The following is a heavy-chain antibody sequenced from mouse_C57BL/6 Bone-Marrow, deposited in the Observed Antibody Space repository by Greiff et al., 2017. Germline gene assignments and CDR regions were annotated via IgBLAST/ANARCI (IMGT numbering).Heavy chain of an antibody. D-gene: IGHD1-1*01. CDR1: GFSLTSYG. V-gene: IGHV2-5*01. CDR3: AKDYGSNPYYFDY. Sequence: QVQLQQSGPGLVQPSQSLSITCTVSGFSLTSYGVHWVRQSPGKGLEWLGVIWRGGSTDYNAAFMSRLSITKDNSKSQVFFKMNGLQADDTAIYYWAKDYGSNPYYFDYWGQGTTLTVSS. CDR2: IWRGGST. J-gene: IGHJ2*01.